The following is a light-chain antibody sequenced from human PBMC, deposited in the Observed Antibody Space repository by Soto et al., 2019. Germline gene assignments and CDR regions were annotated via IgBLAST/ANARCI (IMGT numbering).Light chain of an antibody. J-gene: IGLJ3*02. V-gene: IGLV1-40*01. Sequence: HSVLTQPPSVSGAPGQRVTISCTGYNSNIGAGYDVHWYQQLPGTAPKLLIYGNSNRPSGVPDRFSASKSGTSASLAITGVQAEDEADYYCQSYYSSLSGWVFGGGTKLTVL. CDR2: GNS. CDR1: NSNIGAGYD. CDR3: QSYYSSLSGWV.